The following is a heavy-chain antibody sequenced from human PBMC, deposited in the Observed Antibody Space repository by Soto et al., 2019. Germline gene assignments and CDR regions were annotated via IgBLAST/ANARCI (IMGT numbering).Heavy chain of an antibody. J-gene: IGHJ6*02. V-gene: IGHV3-7*03. Sequence: EVQLVESGGGLVQPGGSLRLSCAASGFTFSSFWMSWVRQAPGKGLEWVANIKQDGSEKYYVDSVKGRFTISRDNAKNSLYLQMNSLRDEDTAVYYCAREMDILTGYYPYYYYGMDVWGQGTTVTVSS. D-gene: IGHD3-9*01. CDR1: GFTFSSFW. CDR3: AREMDILTGYYPYYYYGMDV. CDR2: IKQDGSEK.